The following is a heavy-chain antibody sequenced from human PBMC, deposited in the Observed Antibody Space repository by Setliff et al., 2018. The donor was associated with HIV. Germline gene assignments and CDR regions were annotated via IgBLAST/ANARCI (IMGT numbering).Heavy chain of an antibody. V-gene: IGHV4-61*09. CDR2: IYTSGST. CDR3: ARFSTSSGGTFDY. CDR1: GGSISSGNYY. J-gene: IGHJ4*02. D-gene: IGHD6-6*01. Sequence: SETLSLTCNVSGGSISSGNYYWSWIRLPAGKGLEWVGHIYTSGSTNYNPSLKSRVTILVDMSKNQFSLKLTSVTAADTAVYYCARFSTSSGGTFDYWGQGTLVTVSS.